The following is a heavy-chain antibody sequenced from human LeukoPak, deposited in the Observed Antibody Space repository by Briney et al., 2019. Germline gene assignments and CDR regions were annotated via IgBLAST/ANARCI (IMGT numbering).Heavy chain of an antibody. D-gene: IGHD2-2*01. CDR1: GGTFSSYA. CDR2: IIPIFGTA. J-gene: IGHJ4*02. Sequence: GASVKVSCKASGGTFSSYAISWVRQAPGQGLEWMGGIIPIFGTANYAQKFQGRVTITADESTSTAYMELSSLRSEDTAVYYCARGASVVVAGPHEYWGQGTLVTVSS. CDR3: ARGASVVVAGPHEY. V-gene: IGHV1-69*13.